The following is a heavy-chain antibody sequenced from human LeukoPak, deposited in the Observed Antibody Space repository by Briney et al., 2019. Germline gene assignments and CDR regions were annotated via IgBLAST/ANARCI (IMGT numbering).Heavy chain of an antibody. Sequence: SETLSLTCAVYGGSFSGYYWSWIRQPPGKGLEWIGEINHSGSTNYNPSLKSRVTISVDTSKNQFSLKLSSVTAADTAVYYCAGSPYDSSGYYPNDAFDIWGQGTMVTVSS. V-gene: IGHV4-34*01. D-gene: IGHD3-22*01. CDR2: INHSGST. CDR1: GGSFSGYY. CDR3: AGSPYDSSGYYPNDAFDI. J-gene: IGHJ3*02.